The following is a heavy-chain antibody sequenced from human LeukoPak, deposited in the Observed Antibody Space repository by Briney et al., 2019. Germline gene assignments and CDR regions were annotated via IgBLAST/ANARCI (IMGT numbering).Heavy chain of an antibody. D-gene: IGHD1-14*01. CDR3: ARDRKIRKYYGMDV. CDR2: IYSGGST. V-gene: IGHV3-66*01. Sequence: GGSLRLSCAASGFTVSSNYMSWVRQAPGKGLEWASVIYSGGSTYYADSVKGRFTISRDNSKNTLYLQMNSLRAEDTAVYYCARDRKIRKYYGMDVWGQGTTVTVSS. CDR1: GFTVSSNY. J-gene: IGHJ6*02.